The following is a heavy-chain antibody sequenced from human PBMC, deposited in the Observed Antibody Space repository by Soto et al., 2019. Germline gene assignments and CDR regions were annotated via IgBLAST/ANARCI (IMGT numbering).Heavy chain of an antibody. D-gene: IGHD6-13*01. CDR1: GFTFSSYW. Sequence: EVQLVESGGGLVQPGGSLRLSCAASGFTFSSYWLHWVRQAPGKGLVWVARIHDDGSITNYADSVKGRFTISRDNAKNTLYLQMNSLRAEYTAVYDCGRVPAAAAGIGIDHGGQGILVTVSS. V-gene: IGHV3-74*01. J-gene: IGHJ4*02. CDR2: IHDDGSIT. CDR3: GRVPAAAAGIGIDH.